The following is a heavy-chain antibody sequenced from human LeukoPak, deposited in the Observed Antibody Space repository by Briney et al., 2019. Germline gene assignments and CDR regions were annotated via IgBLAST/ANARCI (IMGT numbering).Heavy chain of an antibody. CDR3: AKTKGIYYFDY. Sequence: GGSLRLSCAASGFTFSSYAMSWVRQAPGKGLEWVSAISGSGGNTYYADSVKGRFTISRDNSENTLFVQMNSLRAEDTAVYYCAKTKGIYYFDYWGQGTLVTVSS. J-gene: IGHJ4*02. CDR2: ISGSGGNT. V-gene: IGHV3-23*01. CDR1: GFTFSSYA.